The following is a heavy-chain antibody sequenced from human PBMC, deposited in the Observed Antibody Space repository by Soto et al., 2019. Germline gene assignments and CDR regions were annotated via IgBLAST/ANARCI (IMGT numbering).Heavy chain of an antibody. V-gene: IGHV4-30-4*02. Sequence: VQLVESGGGLVKPGGSLRLSCAASGFIFSSHNMNWVRQAPGKGLEWIGYIFSSGTTYYNPSLKSRLTMSLDTSQNQFSLKLNSVTAADTAVYFCARVPSPFDFYYAMDVWGQGTTVTVSS. CDR2: IFSSGTT. D-gene: IGHD3-16*01. CDR1: GFIFSSHN. J-gene: IGHJ6*02. CDR3: ARVPSPFDFYYAMDV.